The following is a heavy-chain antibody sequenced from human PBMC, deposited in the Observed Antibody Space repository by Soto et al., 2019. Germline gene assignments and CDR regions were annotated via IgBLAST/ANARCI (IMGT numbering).Heavy chain of an antibody. J-gene: IGHJ5*02. Sequence: EVQLVESGGGLVQPGGSLRLSCAASGFTLSNHDMHWVRQVTGKGLEWVAAIGTAGDTYYPEYVKGRFTISRENAKKSLYLQMNGLRVGDSAVYYCARGCDGSSSWHSLSWFDPWGQGTPVTVSS. V-gene: IGHV3-13*01. D-gene: IGHD2-2*01. CDR2: IGTAGDT. CDR3: ARGCDGSSSWHSLSWFDP. CDR1: GFTLSNHD.